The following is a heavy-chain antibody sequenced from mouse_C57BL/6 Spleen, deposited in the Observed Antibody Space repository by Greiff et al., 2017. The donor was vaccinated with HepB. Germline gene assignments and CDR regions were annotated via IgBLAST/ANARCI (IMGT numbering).Heavy chain of an antibody. V-gene: IGHV1-64*01. CDR3: ARGEGDYGSSRVYFDY. CDR1: GYTFTSYW. CDR2: IHPNSGST. Sequence: VQLQQPGAELVKPGASVKLSCKASGYTFTSYWMHWVKQRPGQGLEWIGMIHPNSGSTNYNETFKSKATLTVNKSSSTAYMHLSSLASEDSAVYYCARGEGDYGSSRVYFDYWGQGTTLTVAS. J-gene: IGHJ2*01. D-gene: IGHD1-1*01.